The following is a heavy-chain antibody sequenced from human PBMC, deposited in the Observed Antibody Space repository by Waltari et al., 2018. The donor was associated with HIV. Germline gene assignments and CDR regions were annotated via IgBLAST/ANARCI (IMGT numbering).Heavy chain of an antibody. Sequence: QVPLQQWGAGLLKPSGTLSLTCAVYRGSFSGSFWSWIRQPPGKGPQWIGAINHPGSANYNPSLSSRVTMSVDTSKNQFSLKVTSVTAADTAVYYCASLTVGPTGGTFEFWGQGTPVTVSS. V-gene: IGHV4-34*01. J-gene: IGHJ4*02. CDR1: RGSFSGSF. CDR3: ASLTVGPTGGTFEF. D-gene: IGHD1-26*01. CDR2: INHPGSA.